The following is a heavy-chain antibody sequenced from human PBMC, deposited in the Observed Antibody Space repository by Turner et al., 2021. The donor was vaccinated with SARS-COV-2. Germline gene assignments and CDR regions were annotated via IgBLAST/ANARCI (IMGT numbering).Heavy chain of an antibody. Sequence: EVQLLGSGGGLVQPGGSLRLSCAAPGFTVSSYAMSWVRQAPGKGLEWVSAISGSGGSTYYADSVKGRFTIARDNSTNTLYLQMNSLRAEDTAVYYCAKVEYCSGGSCYYGGHYFDYWGQGTLVTVSS. CDR1: GFTVSSYA. V-gene: IGHV3-23*01. D-gene: IGHD2-15*01. CDR2: ISGSGGST. J-gene: IGHJ4*02. CDR3: AKVEYCSGGSCYYGGHYFDY.